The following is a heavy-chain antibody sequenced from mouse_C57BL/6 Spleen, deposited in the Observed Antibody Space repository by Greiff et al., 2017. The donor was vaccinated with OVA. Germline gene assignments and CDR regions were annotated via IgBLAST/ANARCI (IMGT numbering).Heavy chain of an antibody. CDR2: INPNNGGT. CDR3: AKGGYYGSSYGYYAMDY. V-gene: IGHV1-22*01. D-gene: IGHD1-1*01. Sequence: EVQLQQSGPELVKPGASVKMSCKASGYTFTDYNMHWVKQSHGKSLEWIGYINPNNGGTSYNQKFKGKATLTVNKSSSTAYMELRSLTSEDSAVYYCAKGGYYGSSYGYYAMDYWGQGTSVTVSS. CDR1: GYTFTDYN. J-gene: IGHJ4*01.